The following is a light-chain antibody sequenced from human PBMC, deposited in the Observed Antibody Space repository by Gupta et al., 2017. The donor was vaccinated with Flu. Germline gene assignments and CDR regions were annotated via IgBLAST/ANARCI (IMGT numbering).Light chain of an antibody. CDR3: QQYNSNPLT. CDR2: AAS. CDR1: QGSSYY. Sequence: GDTVTITWTAGQGSSYYVSWFQQTPGKAPKSLIYAASSLQSRVPSKFSGSGSGTDFTLTISSLQPEYLATYYCQQYNSNPLTFGGGTKVEIK. V-gene: IGKV1-16*02. J-gene: IGKJ4*01.